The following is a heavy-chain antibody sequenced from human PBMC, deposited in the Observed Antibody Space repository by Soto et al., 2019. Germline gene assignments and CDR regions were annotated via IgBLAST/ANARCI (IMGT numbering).Heavy chain of an antibody. D-gene: IGHD3-22*01. CDR1: GFTFSSYA. CDR3: AAEYYDSSGYLAFDY. CDR2: ISGSGGST. Sequence: PGGSLRLSCAASGFTFSSYAMSWVRQTPGKGLEWVSAISGSGGSTYYADSVKGRFTISRDNSKNTLYLQMNSLRAEDTAVYYCAAEYYDSSGYLAFDYWGQGTLVTVSS. V-gene: IGHV3-23*01. J-gene: IGHJ4*02.